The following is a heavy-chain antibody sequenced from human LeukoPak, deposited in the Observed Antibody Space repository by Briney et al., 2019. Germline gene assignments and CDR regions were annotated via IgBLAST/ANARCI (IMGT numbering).Heavy chain of an antibody. V-gene: IGHV5-51*01. CDR1: GYSFTNYW. CDR2: IYPVDPET. CDR3: VRNNYCTTTSCYFAY. D-gene: IGHD2-2*01. Sequence: GESLKISCKGSGYSFTNYWIGWVRKMPGKGLEWMGNIYPVDPETRYSPSFQFQVTISVDKSSSTAYLQWSSVESPDTARYYCVRNNYCTTTSCYFAYWRQGALVTVSS. J-gene: IGHJ4*02.